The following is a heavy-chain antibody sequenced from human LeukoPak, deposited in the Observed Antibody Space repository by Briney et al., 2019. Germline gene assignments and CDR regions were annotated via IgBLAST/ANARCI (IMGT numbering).Heavy chain of an antibody. CDR1: GYTSTSYY. CDR2: INPSGGST. D-gene: IGHD6-6*01. J-gene: IGHJ5*02. Sequence: ASVKVSCKASGYTSTSYYMHWVRQAPGQGLEWMGIINPSGGSTSYAQKFQGRVTMTRDTSTSTVYMELSSLRSEDTAVYYCARAPSAYSSSSLAWFDPWGQGTLVTVSS. CDR3: ARAPSAYSSSSLAWFDP. V-gene: IGHV1-46*01.